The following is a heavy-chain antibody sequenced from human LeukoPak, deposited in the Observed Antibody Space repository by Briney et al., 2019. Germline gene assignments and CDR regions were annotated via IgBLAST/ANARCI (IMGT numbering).Heavy chain of an antibody. J-gene: IGHJ4*02. CDR2: IYYSEST. Sequence: PSETLSLTCTVSGGSMSSDYWNWIRQPPGKGLEWIGYIYYSESTNYNPSLKSRVTISVDTSKYQFSLKLSSVIAADTAVYYCARGDRVYSRGWYFDYWGQGTLVTVSS. V-gene: IGHV4-59*01. CDR1: GGSMSSDY. CDR3: ARGDRVYSRGWYFDY. D-gene: IGHD6-19*01.